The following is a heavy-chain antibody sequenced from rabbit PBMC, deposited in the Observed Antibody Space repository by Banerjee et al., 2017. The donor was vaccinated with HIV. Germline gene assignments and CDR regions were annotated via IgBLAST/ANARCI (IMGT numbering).Heavy chain of an antibody. CDR3: ARERGNIGYGRYDL. CDR1: GFSFSSHYY. Sequence: QSLEESGGDLVKPGASLTLTCTVSGFSFSSHYYMCWVRQAPEKGLEWIACIYTYSSSTWYASWVNGRFTISKTSSTTVTLQMTSLTAADTATYFCARERGNIGYGRYDLWGQGTLVTVS. D-gene: IGHD1-1*01. V-gene: IGHV1S40*01. J-gene: IGHJ4*01. CDR2: IYTYSSST.